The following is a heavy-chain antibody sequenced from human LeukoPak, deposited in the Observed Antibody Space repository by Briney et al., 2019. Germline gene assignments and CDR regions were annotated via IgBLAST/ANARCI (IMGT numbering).Heavy chain of an antibody. V-gene: IGHV5-51*01. Sequence: GESLKISCKGSGHSFTTYWIGWGRQMPGKGLEWMGIIYPGDSDTRYSPSFQGQVTISADKSISTAYLQWSSLKASDTAMYYCATPYTTSSIAYWGQGTLVTVSS. J-gene: IGHJ4*02. CDR2: IYPGDSDT. D-gene: IGHD6-6*01. CDR1: GHSFTTYW. CDR3: ATPYTTSSIAY.